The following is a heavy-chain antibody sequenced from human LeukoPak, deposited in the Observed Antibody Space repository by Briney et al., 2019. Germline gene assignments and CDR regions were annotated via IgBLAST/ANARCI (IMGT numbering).Heavy chain of an antibody. CDR3: AKSYAYGSGSDWFDP. CDR2: ISGSGGST. Sequence: PGGSLRLSCAASGFTFSSYAMSWVRQAPGKGLEWVSAISGSGGSTYYADSVKGRFTISRDNSKNTLYLQMNSLRAEDTAVYYCAKSYAYGSGSDWFDPWGQGTLVTVSS. CDR1: GFTFSSYA. D-gene: IGHD3-10*01. V-gene: IGHV3-23*01. J-gene: IGHJ5*02.